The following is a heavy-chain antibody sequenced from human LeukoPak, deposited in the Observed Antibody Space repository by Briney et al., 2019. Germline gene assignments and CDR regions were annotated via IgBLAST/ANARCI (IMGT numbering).Heavy chain of an antibody. Sequence: PSETLSLTCNVSGGSLSRHYWSLIRQPPGEGLEGIGDNCYSWSTKNNPSLTSRITISVDTSKIPFSLNLTSVTAADTAVYYWARLGIGVVPSAMLGDYYFDYWGQGTLVTVSS. V-gene: IGHV4-59*08. CDR3: ARLGIGVVPSAMLGDYYFDY. J-gene: IGHJ4*02. D-gene: IGHD2-2*01. CDR2: NCYSWST. CDR1: GGSLSRHY.